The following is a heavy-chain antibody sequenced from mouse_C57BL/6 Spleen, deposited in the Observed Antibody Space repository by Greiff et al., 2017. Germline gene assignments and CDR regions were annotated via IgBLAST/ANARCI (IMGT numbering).Heavy chain of an antibody. CDR3: AREGNYGSSYGFAY. V-gene: IGHV5-4*01. J-gene: IGHJ3*01. CDR1: GFTFSSYA. D-gene: IGHD1-1*01. Sequence: EVKVVESGGGLVKPGGSLKLSCAASGFTFSSYAMSWVRQTPEKRLEWVATISDGGSYTYYPDNVKGRFTISRDNAKNNLYLQMSHLKSEDTAMYYCAREGNYGSSYGFAYWGQGTLVTVSA. CDR2: ISDGGSYT.